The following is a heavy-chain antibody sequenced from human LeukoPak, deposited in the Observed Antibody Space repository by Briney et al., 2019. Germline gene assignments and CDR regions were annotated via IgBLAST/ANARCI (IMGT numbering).Heavy chain of an antibody. Sequence: GGSLRLSCAASGFTFSSYWMSWVRQAPGKWLEWVANIKQDGSEKYYVDSVKGRFTISRDNAENSLYLQMNSLRAEDTAVYYCARDKIVGATNFDYWGQGTLVTVSS. D-gene: IGHD1-26*01. V-gene: IGHV3-7*01. CDR2: IKQDGSEK. CDR1: GFTFSSYW. CDR3: ARDKIVGATNFDY. J-gene: IGHJ4*02.